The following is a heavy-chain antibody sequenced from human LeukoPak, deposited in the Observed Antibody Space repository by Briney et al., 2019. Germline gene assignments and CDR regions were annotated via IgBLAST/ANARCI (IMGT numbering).Heavy chain of an antibody. CDR2: IYFSGST. Sequence: SETLSLTCTVSGDSISSANYYWGWVRQPPGKGLEWIGSIYFSGSTYYNPSLKSRVTISVETSKVQFSLKLSSVTAADTAVYYCARESRNNWGDGYYMDVWGKGTTVTVSS. J-gene: IGHJ6*03. V-gene: IGHV4-39*07. CDR3: ARESRNNWGDGYYMDV. CDR1: GDSISSANYY. D-gene: IGHD1-1*01.